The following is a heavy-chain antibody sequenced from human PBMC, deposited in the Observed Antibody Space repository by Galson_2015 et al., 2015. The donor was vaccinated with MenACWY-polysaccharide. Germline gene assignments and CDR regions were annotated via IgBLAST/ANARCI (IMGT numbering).Heavy chain of an antibody. J-gene: IGHJ1*01. CDR1: NLTLSSYA. Sequence: SLRLCCAASNLTLSSYAMSWGRQPPGKGQEWVSTIGGSGDGRYYADSVRGRFTISRNTSKNTLYLEMNSLSAEDTAIYYCAKDAIAGIVLTPLRIPLQRWGQGTLFAVSS. CDR2: IGGSGDGR. V-gene: IGHV3-23*01. CDR3: AKDAIAGIVLTPLRIPLQR. D-gene: IGHD6-13*01.